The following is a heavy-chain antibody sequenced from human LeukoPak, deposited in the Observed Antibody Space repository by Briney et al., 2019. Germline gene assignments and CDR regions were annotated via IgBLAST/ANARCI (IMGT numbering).Heavy chain of an antibody. CDR3: AKAVTSGYHSLYYNYYMDV. D-gene: IGHD3-22*01. J-gene: IGHJ6*03. CDR2: ISGSGGST. Sequence: PGGSLRLSCAASGFTFSSYAMSWVRQAPGKGLEWVSAISGSGGSTYYADSVKGRFTISRDNSKNTLYLQMDSLRAEDTAIYYCAKAVTSGYHSLYYNYYMDVWGKGTTVTVSS. V-gene: IGHV3-23*01. CDR1: GFTFSSYA.